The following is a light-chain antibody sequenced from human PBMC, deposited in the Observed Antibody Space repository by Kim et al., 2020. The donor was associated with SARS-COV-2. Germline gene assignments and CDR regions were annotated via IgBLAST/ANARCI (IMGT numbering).Light chain of an antibody. J-gene: IGLJ3*02. CDR3: CSYAGSNTLL. CDR1: SSDVGGYNY. Sequence: GQSVTISCTGTSSDVGGYNYVSWYQQYPDKAPKLMIYEVTKRPSGVPDRFTGSKSGNTASLTVSGLQAEDEADYYCCSYAGSNTLLFGGGTQLTVL. V-gene: IGLV2-8*01. CDR2: EVT.